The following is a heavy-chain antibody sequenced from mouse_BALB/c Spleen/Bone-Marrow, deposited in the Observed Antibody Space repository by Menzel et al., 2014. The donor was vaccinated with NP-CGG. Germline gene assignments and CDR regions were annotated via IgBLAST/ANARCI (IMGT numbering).Heavy chain of an antibody. D-gene: IGHD2-3*01. Sequence: VQLQQSGAELVKPGAPVKLSCKASGYTFTSYWMNRVKQRPGRGLEWIGRIDPSDSETHYNQKFKDKATLTVDKSSSTAYIRLSSLTSEDSAVYYCARALGDGYYYAMDYWGQETSVTVSS. CDR3: ARALGDGYYYAMDY. J-gene: IGHJ4*01. V-gene: IGHV1-69*02. CDR1: GYTFTSYW. CDR2: IDPSDSET.